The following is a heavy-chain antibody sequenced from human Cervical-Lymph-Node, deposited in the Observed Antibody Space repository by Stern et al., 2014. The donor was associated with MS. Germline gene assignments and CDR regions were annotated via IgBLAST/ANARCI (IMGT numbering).Heavy chain of an antibody. J-gene: IGHJ6*02. CDR3: AREAGAVSNGLDV. CDR1: GGSFSAYY. V-gene: IGHV4-34*01. D-gene: IGHD6-19*01. CDR2: INHSGST. Sequence: QVQLVQWGAGLLKPSETLSLSCVAYGGSFSAYYWSWLRQPPGKGLEGIGDINHSGSTNYSPSLKSRVTISVDTSNNQFSLKVRSVTAADTAVYYCAREAGAVSNGLDVWGQGTTVTVSS.